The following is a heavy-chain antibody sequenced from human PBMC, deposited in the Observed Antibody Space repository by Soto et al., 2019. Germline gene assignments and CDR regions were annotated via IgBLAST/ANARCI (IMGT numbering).Heavy chain of an antibody. CDR3: ARGIDYGGVPFDL. J-gene: IGHJ4*02. CDR2: IYNIGST. V-gene: IGHV4-30-2*01. D-gene: IGHD4-17*01. Sequence: QLQLQESASGLVKPSQTLSLTCAVSGVSITTGDYSWNWIRQAPGKGLEWIGYIYNIGSTYYNSSLMSRVTISVDRSKIQFSLELTSVTAAETAVYYCARGIDYGGVPFDLWGQGTLVTVSS. CDR1: GVSITTGDYS.